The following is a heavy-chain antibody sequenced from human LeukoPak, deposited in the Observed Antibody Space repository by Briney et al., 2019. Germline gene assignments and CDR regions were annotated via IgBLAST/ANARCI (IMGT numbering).Heavy chain of an antibody. V-gene: IGHV3-53*01. J-gene: IGHJ4*02. CDR2: IYSGGST. D-gene: IGHD5-12*01. CDR3: ARSLYSGYDY. CDR1: GFTVSGNY. Sequence: GGSLRLSCAASGFTVSGNYMSWVRQAPGKGLEWVSVIYSGGSTDYADSVKGRFTISRDNSENTLFLQMNSLRVEDTAVYYCARSLYSGYDYWGQGSLVTVSS.